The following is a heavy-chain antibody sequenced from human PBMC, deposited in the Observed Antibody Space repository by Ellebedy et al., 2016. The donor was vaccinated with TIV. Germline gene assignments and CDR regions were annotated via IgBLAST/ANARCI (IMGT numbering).Heavy chain of an antibody. Sequence: MPSETLSLTCTASGGSITDRGYYRTWIRQHPGEGLEWIGYIYSSGITHYNPSLRSRVTISLDTSKNQFSLKLNSMTAADTAVYYCAGEDVNNHRTNYGLDVWGQGTTVTVSS. CDR2: IYSSGIT. CDR3: AGEDVNNHRTNYGLDV. D-gene: IGHD2-8*01. CDR1: GGSITDRGYY. V-gene: IGHV4-31*03. J-gene: IGHJ6*02.